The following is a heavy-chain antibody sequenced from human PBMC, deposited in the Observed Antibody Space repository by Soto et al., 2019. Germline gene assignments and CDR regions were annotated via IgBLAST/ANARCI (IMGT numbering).Heavy chain of an antibody. D-gene: IGHD6-6*01. CDR3: ARHNREETGSIIVARRLDY. CDR1: GYSFTNYW. J-gene: IGHJ4*02. CDR2: IYPGDSDT. Sequence: GESLKISCETSGYSFTNYWVGWVRQMPGKGLEWMGFIYPGDSDTRYSPSSQGQVTISADKSITTAYLQWSSLKASDTAMYYCARHNREETGSIIVARRLDYWGQGTLVTVSS. V-gene: IGHV5-51*01.